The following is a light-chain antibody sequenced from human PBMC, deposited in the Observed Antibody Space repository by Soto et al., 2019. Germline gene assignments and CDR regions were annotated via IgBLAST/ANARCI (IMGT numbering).Light chain of an antibody. CDR2: NNN. J-gene: IGLJ3*02. CDR1: SPNIGNNP. Sequence: HSVLTQPPSASGTPGQRVTLSCSGGSPNIGNNPLNWYQQLPGTAPKLLIYNNNQRPSGVPDRFSGSKSGTSASLAISGLQSEDEADYYCAAWDDSLDACVFGGGTKVTV. V-gene: IGLV1-44*01. CDR3: AAWDDSLDACV.